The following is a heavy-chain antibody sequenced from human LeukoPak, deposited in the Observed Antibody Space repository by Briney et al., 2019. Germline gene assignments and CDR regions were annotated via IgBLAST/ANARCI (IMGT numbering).Heavy chain of an antibody. D-gene: IGHD3-16*01. CDR3: AKDWDYFDY. J-gene: IGHJ4*02. CDR2: IRDSGSST. V-gene: IGHV3-23*01. Sequence: PGGSLRLSCAASGFTFSSYAMSWVRQAPGKGLEWVSAIRDSGSSTHYADSVKGRFTISRDNSKNTLYLQMNSLRAEDTAVYYCAKDWDYFDYWGQGTLVTVSS. CDR1: GFTFSSYA.